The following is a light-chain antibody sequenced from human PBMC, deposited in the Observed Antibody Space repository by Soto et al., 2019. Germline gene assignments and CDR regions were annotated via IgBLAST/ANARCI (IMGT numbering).Light chain of an antibody. V-gene: IGKV3-20*01. CDR3: QQYGSSPRT. CDR1: QSVDSSY. CDR2: GAS. Sequence: EIVLTQSPGALSLSPGERATLSCRASQSVDSSYLAWYHQKPGQAPRLLIYGASSRATGIPDRFSGSGSGTEFTLTISTLEPEDFAVYYCQQYGSSPRTFGQGTKVEIK. J-gene: IGKJ1*01.